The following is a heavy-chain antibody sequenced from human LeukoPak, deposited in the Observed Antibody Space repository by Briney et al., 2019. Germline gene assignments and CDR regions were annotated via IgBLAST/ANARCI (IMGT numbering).Heavy chain of an antibody. J-gene: IGHJ4*02. CDR3: AREGSQLGGFDY. CDR2: IIPIFGTA. CDR1: GGTFSSYA. Sequence: ASVKVSCKASGGTFSSYAISWVRQAPGQGLEWMGGIIPIFGTANYAQKFQGRVTITTDESTSTAYMELSSLRSEDTAVYYCAREGSQLGGFDYWGQGTLVTVSS. V-gene: IGHV1-69*05. D-gene: IGHD7-27*01.